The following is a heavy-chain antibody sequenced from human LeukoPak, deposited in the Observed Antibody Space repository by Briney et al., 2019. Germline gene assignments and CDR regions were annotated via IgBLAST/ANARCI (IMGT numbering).Heavy chain of an antibody. V-gene: IGHV3-23*01. J-gene: IGHJ6*03. CDR3: ARDPRVVGFGEYTVGRGFYMDV. D-gene: IGHD3-10*01. CDR2: MSGSGDKT. Sequence: GGSLRLSCVASGFIFSDYAMSWVRQAPGKGLEWVSGMSGSGDKTVYADSVKGRFTISRDNAKNSLYLQMNSLRAEDTAVYYCARDPRVVGFGEYTVGRGFYMDVWGKGTTVTVSS. CDR1: GFIFSDYA.